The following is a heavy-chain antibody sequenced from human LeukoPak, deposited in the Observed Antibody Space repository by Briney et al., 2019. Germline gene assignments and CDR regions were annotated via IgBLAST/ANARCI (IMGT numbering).Heavy chain of an antibody. CDR3: AKAGGSYYDY. V-gene: IGHV3-7*03. Sequence: GGSLRLSCAASGFIFSNYWMSWVRQAPGKGLEWVANIKQDGNEMYYVDSVKGRFTISRDNSKNTLYLQMNSLRAEDTAVYYCAKAGGSYYDYWGQGTLVTVSS. CDR1: GFIFSNYW. CDR2: IKQDGNEM. D-gene: IGHD1-26*01. J-gene: IGHJ4*02.